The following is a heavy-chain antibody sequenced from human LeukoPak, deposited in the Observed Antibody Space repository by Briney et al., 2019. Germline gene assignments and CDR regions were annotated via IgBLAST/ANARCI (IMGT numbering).Heavy chain of an antibody. J-gene: IGHJ4*02. Sequence: GMSLRLSCAASGFTFDDYAMHWVRQVPGKGLEWVSLILGDGSSTNYADSVKGRFTISRDNSKNSLYLHMNSLRVEDTALYFCAKDRYSSSWYTIDYWGQGTLVTVSS. D-gene: IGHD6-13*01. V-gene: IGHV3-43*02. CDR1: GFTFDDYA. CDR2: ILGDGSST. CDR3: AKDRYSSSWYTIDY.